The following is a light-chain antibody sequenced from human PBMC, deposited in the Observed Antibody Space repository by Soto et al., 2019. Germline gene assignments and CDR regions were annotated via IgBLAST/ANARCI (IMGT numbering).Light chain of an antibody. CDR3: SSYTSGFYV. CDR2: DVS. CDR1: SSDVGGYNC. V-gene: IGLV2-14*01. Sequence: QSALTQPASVSGSPGQSITISCTGTSSDVGGYNCVSWYQQHPGKAPKLMIYDVSDRPSGVSNRFSGSKSGNTASLTISGLQAEDEADYYCSSYTSGFYVFGTGTKVTVL. J-gene: IGLJ1*01.